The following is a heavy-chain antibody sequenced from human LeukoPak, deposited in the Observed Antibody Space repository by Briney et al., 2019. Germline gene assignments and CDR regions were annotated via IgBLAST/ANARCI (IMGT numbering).Heavy chain of an antibody. CDR3: ARDRNYYDSSGYSLDY. V-gene: IGHV4-59*01. CDR2: IYYSGST. Sequence: SETLSLTCTVSGGSISSYYWSWVRQPPGKGLEWIGYIYYSGSTNYNPSLKSRVTISVDTSKNQFSLKLSSVTAADTAVYYCARDRNYYDSSGYSLDYWGQGTLVTVSS. CDR1: GGSISSYY. D-gene: IGHD3-22*01. J-gene: IGHJ4*02.